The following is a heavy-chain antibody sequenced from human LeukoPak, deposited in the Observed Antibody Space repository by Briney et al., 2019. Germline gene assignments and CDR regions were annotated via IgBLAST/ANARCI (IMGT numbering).Heavy chain of an antibody. CDR3: ARDLGYGGFDWAP. CDR1: GGSIESYY. J-gene: IGHJ5*02. V-gene: IGHV4-4*08. Sequence: SETLSLTCSVSGGSIESYYWSWIRQPPGKGLEFIGYIAASGTTKHNPSLKSRVTLSMDTSKNQFSLKLRSVTAADTAVYYCARDLGYGGFDWAPWGQGTLVTVSS. CDR2: IAASGTT. D-gene: IGHD5-12*01.